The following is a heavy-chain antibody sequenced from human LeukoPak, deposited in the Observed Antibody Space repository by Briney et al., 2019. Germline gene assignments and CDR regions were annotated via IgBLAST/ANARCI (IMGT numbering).Heavy chain of an antibody. D-gene: IGHD3-22*01. CDR2: IYPGDSDT. Sequence: GAYLKISCKGSGYSFTSYWIGWVRQMPGKGLEWMGIIYPGDSDTSYSTSFQGQVTISAAKSITTAYLQWSSVKASDTAMYYCARQDGITMIVGPMDVWGQGTTVTVSS. J-gene: IGHJ6*01. CDR1: GYSFTSYW. CDR3: ARQDGITMIVGPMDV. V-gene: IGHV5-51*01.